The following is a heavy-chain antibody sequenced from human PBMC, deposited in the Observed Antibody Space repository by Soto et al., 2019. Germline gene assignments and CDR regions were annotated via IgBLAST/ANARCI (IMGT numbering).Heavy chain of an antibody. D-gene: IGHD5-18*01. CDR1: GGSFSGYY. V-gene: IGHV4-34*01. Sequence: NPSETLSLTCAVYGGSFSGYYWSWIRQPPGKGLEWIGEINHSGSTNYNPSLKSRVTISVDTSKNQFSLKLSSVTAADTAVYYCARGVDTAMVGPAVYGMDVWGQGTTVTVSS. J-gene: IGHJ6*02. CDR3: ARGVDTAMVGPAVYGMDV. CDR2: INHSGST.